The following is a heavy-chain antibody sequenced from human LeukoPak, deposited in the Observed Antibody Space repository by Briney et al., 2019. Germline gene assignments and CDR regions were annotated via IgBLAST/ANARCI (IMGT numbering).Heavy chain of an antibody. CDR2: FYTTGNT. D-gene: IGHD5-12*01. CDR1: GGSISSYY. V-gene: IGHV4-4*07. J-gene: IGHJ5*02. CDR3: ARYVATRQDNWFDP. Sequence: SETLSLTCTVAGGSISSYYWSWIRQPAGKGLEWIGRFYTTGNTNYNPSLKSRVTMSVDTSKNQFSLRLSSVTAADTAVYYCARYVATRQDNWFDPWGQGTLVTVSS.